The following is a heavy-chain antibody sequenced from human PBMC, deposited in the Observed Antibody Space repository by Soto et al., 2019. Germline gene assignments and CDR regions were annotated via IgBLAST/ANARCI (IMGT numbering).Heavy chain of an antibody. Sequence: LRLSCACSYFTFGSYSLTWVRHAPGKGLEWVSYISSSSSNIYYADSVKGRFTISRDNAKNSLYLQMNSLRDEDTAVYYCARDVSRYCSSTSCLLYGMDVWGQGTTVTVSS. V-gene: IGHV3-48*02. J-gene: IGHJ6*02. CDR1: YFTFGSYS. D-gene: IGHD2-2*01. CDR3: ARDVSRYCSSTSCLLYGMDV. CDR2: ISSSSSNI.